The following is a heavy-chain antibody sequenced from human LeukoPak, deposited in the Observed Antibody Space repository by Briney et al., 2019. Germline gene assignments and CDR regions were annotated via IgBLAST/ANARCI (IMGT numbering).Heavy chain of an antibody. J-gene: IGHJ4*02. CDR2: IYYTGST. D-gene: IGHD3-9*01. V-gene: IGHV4-39*07. Sequence: SETLSLTCIVSGGSIGSSNYYWGWIRQPPGKGLEWIGTIYYTGSTYYNPSLKSRVTISVDTSKNQFSLKLSSVTAADTAVYYCARHYNYDILTGPWGYWGQGTLVTVSS. CDR1: GGSIGSSNYY. CDR3: ARHYNYDILTGPWGY.